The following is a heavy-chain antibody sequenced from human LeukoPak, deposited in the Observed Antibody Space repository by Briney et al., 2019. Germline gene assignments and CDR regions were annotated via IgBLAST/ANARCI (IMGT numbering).Heavy chain of an antibody. CDR2: ISYDGSNE. D-gene: IGHD3-3*01. Sequence: GGSLRLSCAASGFTFSSYVMHWVRQAPGKGLEWVAIISYDGSNEYYADSVRGRFTISRDNSKNTLYLQMNSLRAEDTAVYYCANSRSFWSGYDNWGQGTLVTVSS. J-gene: IGHJ4*02. V-gene: IGHV3-30*04. CDR1: GFTFSSYV. CDR3: ANSRSFWSGYDN.